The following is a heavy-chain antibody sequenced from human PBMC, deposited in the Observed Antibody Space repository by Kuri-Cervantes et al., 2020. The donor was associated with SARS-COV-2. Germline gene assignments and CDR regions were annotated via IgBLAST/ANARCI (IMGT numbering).Heavy chain of an antibody. CDR3: ARGDGAYSSSSPFDY. V-gene: IGHV4-38-2*01. CDR2: IYHSGST. D-gene: IGHD6-6*01. Sequence: SETLSLTCAVSGYSISSGYYWGWIRQPPGKGLEWIGSIYHSGSTNYNPSLKSRVTISVDTSKNQFSLKLSSVTAADTAVYYCARGDGAYSSSSPFDYWGQGTLVTVSS. CDR1: GYSISSGYY. J-gene: IGHJ4*02.